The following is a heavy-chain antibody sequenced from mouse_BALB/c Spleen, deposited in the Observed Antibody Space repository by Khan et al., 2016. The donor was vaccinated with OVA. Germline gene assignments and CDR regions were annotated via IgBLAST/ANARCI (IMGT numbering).Heavy chain of an antibody. CDR3: TRDRIDY. V-gene: IGHV1-4*01. CDR2: INPSSNYT. CDR1: GYTFTSYT. Sequence: QVQLKQSGAELARPGASVKMSCKASGYTFTSYTMHWVKQRPGQGLEWIGYINPSSNYTNSNQKFKDKATLTADKSSSTAYMQLSSLTSEDSAVYYCTRDRIDYWGQGTTLTVSS. J-gene: IGHJ2*01.